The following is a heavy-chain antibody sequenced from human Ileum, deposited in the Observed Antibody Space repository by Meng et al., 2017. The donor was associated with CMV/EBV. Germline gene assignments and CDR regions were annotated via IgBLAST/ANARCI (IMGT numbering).Heavy chain of an antibody. CDR1: GFTFSSYG. D-gene: IGHD1-26*01. Sequence: GESLKISCAASGFTFSSYGMHWVRQAPGKGLEWVAFIRYDGSNKYYADSVKGRFTISRDNSKNTLYLQMNSLRAEDTAVYYCANRQVGATTFGGFSGGCWGQGTLVTVSS. J-gene: IGHJ4*02. CDR2: IRYDGSNK. V-gene: IGHV3-30*02. CDR3: ANRQVGATTFGGFSGGC.